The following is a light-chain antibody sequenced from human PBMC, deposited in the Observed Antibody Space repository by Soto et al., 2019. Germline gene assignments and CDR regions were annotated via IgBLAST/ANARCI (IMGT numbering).Light chain of an antibody. CDR3: QQYDSSPLT. CDR2: GAS. J-gene: IGKJ4*01. CDR1: QSVSSSY. V-gene: IGKV3-20*01. Sequence: ELVFTQSPGTLSLSPGGRATLSCRASQSVSSSYLAWYQQKPGQAPRLLIYGASSRATGIPDRFSGSGSGTDFTLTISRLEPEDFAVYYCQQYDSSPLTFGGGTKVDIK.